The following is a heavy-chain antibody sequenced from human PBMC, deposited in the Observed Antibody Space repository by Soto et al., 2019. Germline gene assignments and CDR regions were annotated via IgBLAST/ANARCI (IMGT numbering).Heavy chain of an antibody. Sequence: PGGSLRLSCAASGFTVSSNYMSWVRQAPGKGLEWVSVIYSGGSTYYADSVKGRFTISRDNSKNTLYLQMNSLRAEDTAVYYCARTAAGTSPFGYWGQGTLVTVSS. CDR3: ARTAAGTSPFGY. V-gene: IGHV3-53*01. J-gene: IGHJ4*02. CDR2: IYSGGST. D-gene: IGHD6-13*01. CDR1: GFTVSSNY.